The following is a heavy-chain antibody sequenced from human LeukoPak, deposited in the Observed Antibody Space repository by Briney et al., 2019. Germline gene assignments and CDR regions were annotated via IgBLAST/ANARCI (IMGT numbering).Heavy chain of an antibody. D-gene: IGHD3-10*01. CDR2: IYYSGST. V-gene: IGHV4-59*12. CDR1: GGSISSYY. CDR3: ARRAVRGVIKRTFTYYFDY. Sequence: SETLSLTCTVSGGSISSYYWSWIRQPPGKGLEWIGYIYYSGSTNYNPSLKSRVTISVDTSKNQFSLKLSSVTAADTAVYYCARRAVRGVIKRTFTYYFDYWGQGTLVTVSS. J-gene: IGHJ4*02.